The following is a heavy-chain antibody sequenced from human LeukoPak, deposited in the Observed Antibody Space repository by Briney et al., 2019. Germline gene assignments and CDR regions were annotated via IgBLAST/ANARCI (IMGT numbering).Heavy chain of an antibody. Sequence: GGSLRLSCAASGFPFNIYWMHWVRQVPGKGLEWVSHISVDGTRTTYADSVKGRFTISRDNAKNMLYLEMNSLRSEDTGVYYCARGPHGPECRGQGTLVSVS. CDR2: ISVDGTRT. V-gene: IGHV3-74*03. J-gene: IGHJ4*02. D-gene: IGHD1-14*01. CDR3: ARGPHGPEC. CDR1: GFPFNIYW.